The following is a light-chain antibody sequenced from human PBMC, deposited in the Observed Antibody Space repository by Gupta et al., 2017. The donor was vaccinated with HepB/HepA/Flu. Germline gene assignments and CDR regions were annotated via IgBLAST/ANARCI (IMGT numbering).Light chain of an antibody. V-gene: IGLV2-23*01. CDR1: SSDVGKYEI. CDR3: CSYAGLWMTG. CDR2: EGT. Sequence: HSALTHPPSVSGSPGQSITLSCTGNSSDVGKYEIGSWYQQNPGKAPKLLSFEGTKRPSGGSNRVSGSKSGKTAFPKISGIQAEDEGYYYCCSYAGLWMTGFGGGTKL. J-gene: IGLJ3*02.